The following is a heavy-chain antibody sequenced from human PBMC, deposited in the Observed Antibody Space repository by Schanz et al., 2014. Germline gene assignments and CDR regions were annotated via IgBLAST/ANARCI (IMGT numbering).Heavy chain of an antibody. J-gene: IGHJ4*02. CDR1: GFTFSDYY. D-gene: IGHD1-26*01. CDR3: ARDNGRIPAANSFDY. V-gene: IGHV3-7*03. Sequence: VQLVESGGGVVRPGGSLRLSCAGSGFTFSDYYMTWMRQAPGKGLEWVANINQDGSDKSYVDSVKGRFTISRDNAKNSLYLQPSSLQGEDTAVYFCARDNGRIPAANSFDYWGQGTLVTDSS. CDR2: INQDGSDK.